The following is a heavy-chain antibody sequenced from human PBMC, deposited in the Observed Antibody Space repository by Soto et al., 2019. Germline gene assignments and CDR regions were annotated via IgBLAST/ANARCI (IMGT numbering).Heavy chain of an antibody. D-gene: IGHD4-17*01. CDR2: ITASGGRT. V-gene: IGHV3-23*01. CDR3: AKDTRYGDYVRWFDS. Sequence: EVHLLESGGGLVQPGGSLRLSCTAYGFTFSSYAMTWVRQAPGRGLEGVSGITASGGRTYYADSVKGRFTISRDNSKSTLYLQMNSLRAEDTAVYYGAKDTRYGDYVRWFDSWGQGTLVTVSS. J-gene: IGHJ5*01. CDR1: GFTFSSYA.